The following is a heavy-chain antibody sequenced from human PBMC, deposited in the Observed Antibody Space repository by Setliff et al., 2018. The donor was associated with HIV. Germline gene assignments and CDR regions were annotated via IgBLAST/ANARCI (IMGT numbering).Heavy chain of an antibody. CDR3: ARQVGNKLLFDY. V-gene: IGHV4-34*01. CDR2: ISHSGTT. J-gene: IGHJ4*02. Sequence: SETLSLTCVVYGGSFSGYYLSWVRQPPGKGLEWIGEISHSGTTTYSPSLESRVSISPDTSKNQFSLKLTSVSAADTAVYYCARQVGNKLLFDYWGQGTLVTVSS. D-gene: IGHD7-27*01. CDR1: GGSFSGYY.